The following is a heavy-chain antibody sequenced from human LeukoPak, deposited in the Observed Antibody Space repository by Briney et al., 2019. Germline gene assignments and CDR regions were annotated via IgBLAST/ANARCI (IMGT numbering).Heavy chain of an antibody. CDR2: INHSGST. CDR1: GGSFSGYY. J-gene: IGHJ4*02. V-gene: IGHV4-34*01. CDR3: ARIPPRDY. Sequence: SETLSLTCAVYGGSFSGYYWSWIRQPPGKGLEWIGEINHSGSTNYNPSLKSRVTISVDTSKNQFSLKLSSVTAADTAVYYCARIPPRDYWGQGTLVTVSS.